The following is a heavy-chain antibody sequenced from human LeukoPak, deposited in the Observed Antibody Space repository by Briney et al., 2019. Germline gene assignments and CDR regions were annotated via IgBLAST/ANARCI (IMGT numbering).Heavy chain of an antibody. J-gene: IGHJ3*02. CDR3: AKRIVGAPYAFDI. CDR2: ISVSGSTT. CDR1: GFTFSSYA. V-gene: IGHV3-23*01. Sequence: GGSLRLSCAASGFTFSSYAMSWVSQAPGKRLEWVSAISVSGSTTYYADSVKGRFTISRDNSKNTLYLQMNSLRAGDTAVYYCAKRIVGAPYAFDIWGQGTMVTVSS. D-gene: IGHD1-26*01.